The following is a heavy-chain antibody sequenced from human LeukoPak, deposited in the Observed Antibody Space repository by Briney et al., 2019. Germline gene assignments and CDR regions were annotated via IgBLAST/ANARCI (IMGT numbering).Heavy chain of an antibody. CDR1: GFTFSSYA. J-gene: IGHJ6*03. V-gene: IGHV3-23*01. Sequence: PGGSLRLSCAASGFTFSSYAMSWVRQAPGKGLEWVSAISGSGGSTYYADSVKGRFTISRDNSKNTLYLQMNSPRAEDTAVYYCAKTGTTYYYYYMDVWGKGTTVTVSS. D-gene: IGHD1-7*01. CDR3: AKTGTTYYYYYMDV. CDR2: ISGSGGST.